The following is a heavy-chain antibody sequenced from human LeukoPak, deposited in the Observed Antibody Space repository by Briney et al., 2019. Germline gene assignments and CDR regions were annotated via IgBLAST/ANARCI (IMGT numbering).Heavy chain of an antibody. CDR2: ISAYNGNT. Sequence: ASVKVSCKASGYTLTSYGISWVRQAPGQGLEWMGWISAYNGNTNYEQKLQGRVTMTTDTSTSTAYMELRSLRSDDTAVYYCARSLIAVAGDPQLRYWGQGTLVTVSS. CDR1: GYTLTSYG. V-gene: IGHV1-18*01. J-gene: IGHJ4*02. D-gene: IGHD6-19*01. CDR3: ARSLIAVAGDPQLRY.